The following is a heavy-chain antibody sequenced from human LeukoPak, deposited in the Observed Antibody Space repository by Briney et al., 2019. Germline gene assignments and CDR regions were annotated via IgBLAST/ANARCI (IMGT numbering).Heavy chain of an antibody. CDR1: GGSISSYY. D-gene: IGHD6-19*01. CDR3: ARGVAGTGEDYFDY. Sequence: SDTLSLTCTASGGSISSYYWLWIRQPAGKGLEWIGRIYTSGSTNYNPSLKSRVTMSVDTSKNQFSLKLSSVTAADTAVYYCARGVAGTGEDYFDYWGQGTLVTVSS. J-gene: IGHJ4*02. V-gene: IGHV4-4*07. CDR2: IYTSGST.